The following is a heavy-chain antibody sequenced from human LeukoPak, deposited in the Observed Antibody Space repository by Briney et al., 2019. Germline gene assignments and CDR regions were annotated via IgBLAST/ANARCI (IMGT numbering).Heavy chain of an antibody. J-gene: IGHJ4*02. CDR3: AKENSGTYLYYFDY. CDR1: GFTFSSYW. D-gene: IGHD1-26*01. Sequence: GGSLRLSCVFSGFTFSSYWMSWVRQAPGKGLEWVANIKQDESEKHYVDSVKGRFTISRDNAKNSLYLQMNSLRPEDTAVYYCAKENSGTYLYYFDYWGQGTLVTVSS. CDR2: IKQDESEK. V-gene: IGHV3-7*03.